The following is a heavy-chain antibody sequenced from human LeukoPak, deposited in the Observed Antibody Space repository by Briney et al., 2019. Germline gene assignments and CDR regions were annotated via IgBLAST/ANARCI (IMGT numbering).Heavy chain of an antibody. Sequence: GGSLRLSCAASGFTFSSYGMHWVRQAPGKGLEWVAFIRYDGSNKYYADSVKGRFTISRDNSKNTLYLQMNSLRADDTAVYYCAKDPTHFRGWDDYDTNILSHWGQGTLVTVSS. CDR1: GFTFSSYG. D-gene: IGHD4/OR15-4a*01. V-gene: IGHV3-30*02. CDR2: IRYDGSNK. J-gene: IGHJ4*02. CDR3: AKDPTHFRGWDDYDTNILSH.